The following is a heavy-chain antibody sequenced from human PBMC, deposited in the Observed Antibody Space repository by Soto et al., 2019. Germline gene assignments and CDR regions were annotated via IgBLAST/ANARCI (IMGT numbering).Heavy chain of an antibody. J-gene: IGHJ4*02. CDR2: IFHSGSS. CDR3: ARVRSFSGAYYFDY. V-gene: IGHV4-4*02. D-gene: IGHD3-9*01. CDR1: GDSISINHW. Sequence: QVQLHESGPGLVKPSGTLSLTCDVSGDSISINHWWSWVRQSPGKGLEWIGEIFHSGSSNYNPSLESRATISMDTSKNQFSLRLTAVTAADTAVYYCARVRSFSGAYYFDYWGQGTLVTVSS.